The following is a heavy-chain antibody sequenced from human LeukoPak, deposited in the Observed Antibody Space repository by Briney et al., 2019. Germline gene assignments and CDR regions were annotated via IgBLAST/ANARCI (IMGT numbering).Heavy chain of an antibody. CDR3: AQNGQSGFSFDP. V-gene: IGHV4-30-2*01. J-gene: IGHJ5*02. CDR2: IYHSGST. CDR1: GGSISSGDYY. D-gene: IGHD2-8*01. Sequence: SETLSLTCTVSGGSISSGDYYWSWIRQPPGKGLEWIGYIYHSGSTYYNPSLKSRVTISVDRSKNQFSLKLSSVTAADTAVYYCAQNGQSGFSFDPWGQGTLVTVSS.